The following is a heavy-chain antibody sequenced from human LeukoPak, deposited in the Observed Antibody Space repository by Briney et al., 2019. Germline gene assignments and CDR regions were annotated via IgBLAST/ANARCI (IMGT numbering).Heavy chain of an antibody. V-gene: IGHV4-59*12. D-gene: IGHD1-1*01. CDR2: IYHSGST. CDR3: ARLELERYASLGEGDY. CDR1: GGSISRYY. Sequence: SETLSLTCTVLGGSISRYYRSWIRQPPGKGLGWIGYIYHSGSTYYNPSLKSRVTISVDRSKTQFSLKLSSVTAADTAAYYCARLELERYASLGEGDYWGPGTLVTVSS. J-gene: IGHJ4*02.